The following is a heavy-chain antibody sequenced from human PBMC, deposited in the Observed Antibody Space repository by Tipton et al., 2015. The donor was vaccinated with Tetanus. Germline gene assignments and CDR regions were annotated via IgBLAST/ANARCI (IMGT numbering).Heavy chain of an antibody. D-gene: IGHD5-24*01. V-gene: IGHV3-21*01. CDR2: ISSTSSYI. J-gene: IGHJ3*01. CDR3: ARRTNSGHVYNPLDL. Sequence: SLRLSCEVSGFVFSSYTMNWVRQAPGKGLEWVSSISSTSSYIYYADSLTGRITISRDNAKSTLFLQMNSLRAEDTAVYYCARRTNSGHVYNPLDLWGQGTMVTVSS. CDR1: GFVFSSYT.